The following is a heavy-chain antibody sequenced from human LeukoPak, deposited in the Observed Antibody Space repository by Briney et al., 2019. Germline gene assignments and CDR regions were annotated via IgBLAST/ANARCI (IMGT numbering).Heavy chain of an antibody. D-gene: IGHD3-22*01. CDR3: ARLNYYDSN. Sequence: SETLSLTCTVSGGSISSGSYYWGWIRQPPGKGLESIGSIYYSGSTYYNPSLKSRVTISVDTSKNHFSLRLSSVTAADTAVYYCARLNYYDSNWGQGTLVAVSA. V-gene: IGHV4-39*02. CDR2: IYYSGST. CDR1: GGSISSGSYY. J-gene: IGHJ4*02.